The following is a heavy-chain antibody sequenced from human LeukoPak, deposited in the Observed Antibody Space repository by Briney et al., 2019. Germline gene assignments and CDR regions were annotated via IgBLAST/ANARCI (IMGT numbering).Heavy chain of an antibody. D-gene: IGHD3-9*01. J-gene: IGHJ5*02. CDR1: GYTFTGYY. V-gene: IGHV1-2*02. Sequence: GASVKVSCKASGYTFTGYYMHWVRQAPGQGLEWMGWINPNSGGTNYAQKFQGRVTMTRDTSISTAYMELSRLRSDDTAVYYCATGGLTGSEWYNWFDPWGQGTLVTVSS. CDR3: ATGGLTGSEWYNWFDP. CDR2: INPNSGGT.